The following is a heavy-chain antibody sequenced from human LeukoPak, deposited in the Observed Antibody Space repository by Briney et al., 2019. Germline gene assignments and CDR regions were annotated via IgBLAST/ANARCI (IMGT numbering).Heavy chain of an antibody. Sequence: GGSLRLSCAASGFTFSSYAMNWVRQAPGKGLEWVSGISGSGGRTYNADSVKGRFTISRDNSKNTVYLQMNSLRVEDTAVYYCAKDRGLVGATPSNFDYWGQGTLVTVSS. CDR3: AKDRGLVGATPSNFDY. D-gene: IGHD1-26*01. CDR2: ISGSGGRT. V-gene: IGHV3-23*01. CDR1: GFTFSSYA. J-gene: IGHJ4*02.